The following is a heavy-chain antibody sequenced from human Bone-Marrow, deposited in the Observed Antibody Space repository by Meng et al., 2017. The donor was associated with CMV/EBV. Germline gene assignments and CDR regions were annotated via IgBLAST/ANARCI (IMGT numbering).Heavy chain of an antibody. Sequence: GESLKISCAASAFTVSSNYMSWVRRAPGKGLQWVSLTYSDGTTYYADSVKGRFTIARDVSKNTLYLQMNSLRAEDTAVYYCAAAPHRGGTDCCALESWGPGTLVTGSS. CDR3: AAAPHRGGTDCCALES. J-gene: IGHJ4*02. CDR1: AFTVSSNY. CDR2: TYSDGTT. V-gene: IGHV3-53*01. D-gene: IGHD2-21*01.